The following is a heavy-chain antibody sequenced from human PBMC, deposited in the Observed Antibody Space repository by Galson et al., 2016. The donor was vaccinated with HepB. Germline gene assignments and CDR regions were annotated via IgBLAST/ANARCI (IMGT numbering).Heavy chain of an antibody. CDR2: IKQDGSEK. Sequence: SLRLSCAASGFIFNDYWMSWVRQAPGKGLEWVANIKQDGSEKYYVDSVKGRFTISRDNAKNSLYLQMNSLRVEDTAVYYCMRDTSEYDILTGYYFWGQGTLVTVSS. V-gene: IGHV3-7*03. J-gene: IGHJ4*02. CDR3: MRDTSEYDILTGYYF. D-gene: IGHD3-9*01. CDR1: GFIFNDYW.